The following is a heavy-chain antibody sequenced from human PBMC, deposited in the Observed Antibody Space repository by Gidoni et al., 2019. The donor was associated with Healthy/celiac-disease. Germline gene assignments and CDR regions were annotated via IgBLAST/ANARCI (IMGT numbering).Heavy chain of an antibody. CDR3: AKVPVVGATYDYFDY. CDR1: GFTFSRYG. V-gene: IGHV3-30*18. J-gene: IGHJ4*02. CDR2: ISYDGSNK. Sequence: QVQLVESGGGVVQPGRSLRLSCAASGFTFSRYGMHWVRQAPGKGLEWVAVISYDGSNKYYADSVKGRFTISRDNSKNTLYLQMNSLRAEDTAVYYCAKVPVVGATYDYFDYWGQGTLVTVSS. D-gene: IGHD1-26*01.